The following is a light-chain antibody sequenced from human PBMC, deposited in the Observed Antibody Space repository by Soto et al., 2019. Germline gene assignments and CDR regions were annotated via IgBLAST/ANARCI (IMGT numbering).Light chain of an antibody. J-gene: IGLJ3*02. V-gene: IGLV1-40*01. CDR3: QAYDYSLTASV. CDR1: SSNLGAGYD. CDR2: GNR. Sequence: QSVLPQPPSVSGAPGQRVPLSCTGNSSNLGAGYDVHWYQQLPGAAPKLVIFGNRTRPSGVPERFSGSKSGTSASLAITGLQAEDEADYYCQAYDYSLTASVFGGGTKLTVL.